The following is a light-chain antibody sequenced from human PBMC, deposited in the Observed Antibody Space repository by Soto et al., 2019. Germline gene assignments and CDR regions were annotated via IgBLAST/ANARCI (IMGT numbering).Light chain of an antibody. CDR2: GAS. Sequence: EIVMTQSPATLSVSPGERATLSCRASQSVSSNLAWYQQKPGQAPRLLIYGASTRATGIPARFSGSGSGTEFTLTIGSLQSEDFAVYYCQQYNTWPLYTFGQGTKLEIK. CDR1: QSVSSN. CDR3: QQYNTWPLYT. V-gene: IGKV3-15*01. J-gene: IGKJ2*01.